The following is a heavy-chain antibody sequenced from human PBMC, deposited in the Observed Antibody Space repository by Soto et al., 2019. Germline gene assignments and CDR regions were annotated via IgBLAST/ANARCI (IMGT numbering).Heavy chain of an antibody. CDR1: GFTVSSKY. D-gene: IGHD5-18*01. V-gene: IGHV3-53*01. J-gene: IGHJ4*02. Sequence: PGGSLRLSFAASGFTVSSKYMSWVRQAPGKGLEWVSVIYSGGSTYYADSVKGRFTISRDNSKNTLYLQMNSLRAEDTAVYYCARYTAMAPYYFDYWGQGTLVTVSS. CDR2: IYSGGST. CDR3: ARYTAMAPYYFDY.